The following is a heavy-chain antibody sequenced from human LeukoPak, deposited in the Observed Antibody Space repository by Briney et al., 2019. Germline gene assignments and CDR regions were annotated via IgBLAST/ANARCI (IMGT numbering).Heavy chain of an antibody. D-gene: IGHD2-2*01. J-gene: IGHJ4*02. V-gene: IGHV4-30-4*08. CDR1: GGSISSGDYY. Sequence: RTSETLSLTCTVSGGSISSGDYYWSWIRQPPGKGLEWIGYIYYSGSTYYNPSLKSRVTISVDTSKNQFSLKLSSVTATDTAVYYCHFKYCSSSTCFYYFDYWGQGTLVTVSS. CDR2: IYYSGST. CDR3: HFKYCSSSTCFYYFDY.